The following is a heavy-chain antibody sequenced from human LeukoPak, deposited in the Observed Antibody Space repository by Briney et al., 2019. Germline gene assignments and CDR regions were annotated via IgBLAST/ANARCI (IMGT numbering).Heavy chain of an antibody. CDR3: AREDYDLLTGYYGYYMDV. D-gene: IGHD3-9*01. Sequence: GGSLRLSCAASGFTLRSYEMNWLRQAPGKGLEWVSYISSSGETIYYADSVKGRFTISRDNARNSLYLQMNSLRAEDTAIYYCAREDYDLLTGYYGYYMDVWGKGTTVTISS. J-gene: IGHJ6*03. V-gene: IGHV3-48*03. CDR2: ISSSGETI. CDR1: GFTLRSYE.